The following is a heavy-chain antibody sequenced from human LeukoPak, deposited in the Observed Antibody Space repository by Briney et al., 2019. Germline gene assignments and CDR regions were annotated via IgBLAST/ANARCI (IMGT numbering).Heavy chain of an antibody. Sequence: GASVKVSCKASGYTLTSYGISWVRQAPGQGLEWMGWISAYNGNTNYAQKLQGRVTMTTDTSTSTAYMELRSLRSDDTAVYYCARHYSSGWYTGHYFDYWGQGTLVTVSS. CDR1: GYTLTSYG. D-gene: IGHD6-19*01. J-gene: IGHJ4*02. V-gene: IGHV1-18*01. CDR2: ISAYNGNT. CDR3: ARHYSSGWYTGHYFDY.